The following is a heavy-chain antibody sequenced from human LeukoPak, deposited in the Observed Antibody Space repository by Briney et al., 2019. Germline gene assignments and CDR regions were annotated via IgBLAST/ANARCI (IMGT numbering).Heavy chain of an antibody. D-gene: IGHD1-1*01. CDR2: IWYYGSNK. Sequence: GGSLRLSCAASGFTFSSYGMHWARQAPGKGLEWVAVIWYYGSNKYYADSVKGRFTISRDNSKNTLSLQMNSLRAEDTAVYYCASDPWYNWNDGYYYYGMGVWGQGTTVTVSS. V-gene: IGHV3-33*01. CDR1: GFTFSSYG. CDR3: ASDPWYNWNDGYYYYGMGV. J-gene: IGHJ6*02.